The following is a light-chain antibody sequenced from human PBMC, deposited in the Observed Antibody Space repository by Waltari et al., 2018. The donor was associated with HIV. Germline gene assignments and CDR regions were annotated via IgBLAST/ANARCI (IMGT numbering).Light chain of an antibody. Sequence: FELTQPPSLSVSPGQTARVTCFGDAISNQFVHWYQQKPGQAPVSIIFKDTVRSSGIPGRFSGSTSGTNATLTITGVQAVDEGDYYCQSADSGGTVAFGGGTKLTVL. J-gene: IGLJ3*02. CDR3: QSADSGGTVA. CDR2: KDT. CDR1: AISNQF. V-gene: IGLV3-25*03.